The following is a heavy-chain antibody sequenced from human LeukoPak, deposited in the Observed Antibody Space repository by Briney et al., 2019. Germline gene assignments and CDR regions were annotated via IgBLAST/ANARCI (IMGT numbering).Heavy chain of an antibody. V-gene: IGHV4-59*12. CDR1: GGSISSYY. CDR3: ARGVYYYGSGSIYGGYYYYYMDV. Sequence: SETLSLTCTVSGGSISSYYWSWIRQPPGKGLEWIGYIYYSGSTNYNPSLKSRVTISVDTSKNQFSLKLSSVTAADTAVYYCARGVYYYGSGSIYGGYYYYYMDVWGKGTTVTVSS. D-gene: IGHD3-10*01. J-gene: IGHJ6*03. CDR2: IYYSGST.